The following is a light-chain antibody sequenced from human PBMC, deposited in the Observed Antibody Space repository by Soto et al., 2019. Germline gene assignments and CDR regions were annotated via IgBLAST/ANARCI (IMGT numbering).Light chain of an antibody. Sequence: QSVLTQPPSVSGAPGQRVTISCTGSSSNIGAGYDVHWYQQLPGTAPKLLIYGNSNRPSGVPDRFSGSKSGTSASLAITGLQAEDGADYYCQSYDSSLSVLVFGTGTKVTVL. CDR2: GNS. J-gene: IGLJ1*01. V-gene: IGLV1-40*01. CDR3: QSYDSSLSVLV. CDR1: SSNIGAGYD.